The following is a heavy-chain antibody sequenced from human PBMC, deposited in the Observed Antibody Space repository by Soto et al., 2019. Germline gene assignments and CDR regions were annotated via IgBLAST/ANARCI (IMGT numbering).Heavy chain of an antibody. CDR2: IIPILGIA. CDR3: ARAGTLRYEISGYFPIDAFDV. CDR1: GGTISSYT. Sequence: QVQLVQSGAEVKKPGSSVKVSCKASGGTISSYTISWVRQAPGQGLEWMGRIIPILGIANYAPKCQGRVTITADKSTSTAYMELSSLGSEDTAVYYWARAGTLRYEISGYFPIDAFDVWGQGTMVTVSS. D-gene: IGHD3-22*01. V-gene: IGHV1-69*02. J-gene: IGHJ3*01.